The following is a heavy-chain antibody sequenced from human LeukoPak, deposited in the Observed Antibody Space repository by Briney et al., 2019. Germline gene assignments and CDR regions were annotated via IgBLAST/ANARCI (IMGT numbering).Heavy chain of an antibody. CDR3: ARGGRYYYDSSGYYTDAFDI. D-gene: IGHD3-22*01. CDR2: IYYSGST. Sequence: AETLSLTCTVSGGSISSYYWSWIRQPPGKGLEWIGYIYYSGSTYYNPSLKSRVTISVDTSKNQFSLKLSSVTAADTAVYYCARGGRYYYDSSGYYTDAFDIWGQGTMVTVSS. V-gene: IGHV4-59*12. CDR1: GGSISSYY. J-gene: IGHJ3*02.